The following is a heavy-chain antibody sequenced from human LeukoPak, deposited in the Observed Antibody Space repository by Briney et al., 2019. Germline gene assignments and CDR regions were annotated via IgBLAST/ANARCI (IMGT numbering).Heavy chain of an antibody. CDR3: ARDGDVRLGGYIDY. D-gene: IGHD3-22*01. CDR2: ISSSSSYI. CDR1: GFTFSSYS. Sequence: PGGSLRLSCAASGFTFSSYSMNWVRQAPGKGLEWVSSISSSSSYIYYADSVKGRFTISRDNAKNSLYLQMNSLRAEDTAVYYCARDGDVRLGGYIDYWGQGTLVTVSS. V-gene: IGHV3-21*01. J-gene: IGHJ4*02.